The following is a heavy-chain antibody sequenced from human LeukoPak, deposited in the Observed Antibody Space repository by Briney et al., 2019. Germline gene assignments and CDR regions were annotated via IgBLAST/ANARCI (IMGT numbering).Heavy chain of an antibody. Sequence: PSETLSLTCTVSGGSISSYYWSWIRQPPGKGLEWIGYIYYSGSTNYNPSLKSRVTISVDTSKNQFSLKLSSVTAADTAVYYCARRVGDAGYYFDYWGQGTLVTVSS. CDR2: IYYSGST. CDR1: GGSISSYY. D-gene: IGHD2-8*01. J-gene: IGHJ4*02. CDR3: ARRVGDAGYYFDY. V-gene: IGHV4-59*08.